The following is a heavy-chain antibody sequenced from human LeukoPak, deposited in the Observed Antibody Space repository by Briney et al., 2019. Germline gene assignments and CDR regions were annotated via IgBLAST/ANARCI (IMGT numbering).Heavy chain of an antibody. V-gene: IGHV3-9*01. D-gene: IGHD6-13*01. CDR1: GFTFDNYA. Sequence: ALRLSCAASGFTFDNYAMNWVRQVPGKGLEWISLISWNSGTIGCADSVKGRFTISRDKANNFLYLQMNSLRAEDTALHYCARAYKARSLAGKQEFFQHWGQGTLVTVSS. CDR2: ISWNSGTI. J-gene: IGHJ1*01. CDR3: ARAYKARSLAGKQEFFQH.